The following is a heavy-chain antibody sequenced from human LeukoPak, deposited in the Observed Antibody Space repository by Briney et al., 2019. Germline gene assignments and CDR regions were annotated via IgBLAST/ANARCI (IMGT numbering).Heavy chain of an antibody. V-gene: IGHV3-23*01. CDR3: AKDFQGQIPDAFDV. CDR2: ISGNGFTT. J-gene: IGHJ3*01. D-gene: IGHD2-21*01. Sequence: PGGSLILSCAASGFTFTNYVMTWVRQAPGKGLEWVSGISGNGFTTFYADSVRGRFTISRDNSKNTIYLQMNSLRAEDTAVYYCAKDFQGQIPDAFDVWGQGTMVTVSS. CDR1: GFTFTNYV.